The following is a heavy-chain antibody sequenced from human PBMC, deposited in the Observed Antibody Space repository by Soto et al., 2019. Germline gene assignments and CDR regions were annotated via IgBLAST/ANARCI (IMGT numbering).Heavy chain of an antibody. CDR2: IIPIFGTA. V-gene: IGHV1-69*01. CDR3: ARVVDSSGYYYGAFDY. Sequence: QVQLVQSGAEVKKPGSSVKVSCKASGGTFSSYAISWVRQAPGQGLEWMGGIIPIFGTANYAQKFQGRVTITADESTSTAYMELISLRSEDTAVYYCARVVDSSGYYYGAFDYWGQGTLVTVSS. J-gene: IGHJ4*02. D-gene: IGHD3-22*01. CDR1: GGTFSSYA.